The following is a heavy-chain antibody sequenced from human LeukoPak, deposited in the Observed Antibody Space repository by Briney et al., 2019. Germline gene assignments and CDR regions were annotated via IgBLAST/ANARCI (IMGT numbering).Heavy chain of an antibody. D-gene: IGHD3-9*01. CDR3: ATVTGYYNEDVDY. CDR2: INPNSGGT. V-gene: IGHV1-2*02. J-gene: IGHJ4*02. Sequence: ASMKVSCKSSGYIFTDHYIHWVRQAPGQGLEWMGWINPNSGGTNYAQKFQGRVTMTRDTSISTAYMELSRLRSDDTAVYYCATVTGYYNEDVDYWGQGTLVTVSS. CDR1: GYIFTDHY.